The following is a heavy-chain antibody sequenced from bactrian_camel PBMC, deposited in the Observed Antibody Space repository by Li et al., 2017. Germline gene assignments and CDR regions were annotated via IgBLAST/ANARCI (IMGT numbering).Heavy chain of an antibody. Sequence: VQLVESGGGSVQAGGSLRLSCARTYSGYHMAWFRQAPGLEREGVAVLLSDDTTKYADSVKGRFTVSKDNAVSTLYLQMDSLKPEDTAMYYCAATPRWRSTIAMSLTPASYNFWGQGTQVTVS. J-gene: IGHJ4*01. CDR2: LLSDDTT. D-gene: IGHD4*01. CDR3: AATPRWRSTIAMSLTPASYNF. V-gene: IGHV3-3*01. CDR1: RTYSGYH.